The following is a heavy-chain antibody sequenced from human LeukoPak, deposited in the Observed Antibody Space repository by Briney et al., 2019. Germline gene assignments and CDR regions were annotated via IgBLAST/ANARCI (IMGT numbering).Heavy chain of an antibody. V-gene: IGHV4-31*03. CDR3: ARDGPGCSGYEKTDAFDI. J-gene: IGHJ3*02. CDR2: IYYSGST. Sequence: PSETLSLTCTVSGGSISSGGYYWSWIRQHPGKGLEWIGYIYYSGSTYYNPSLKSRVTISVDTSKNQFSLKLSSVTAADTAVYYCARDGPGCSGYEKTDAFDIWGQGTMVTVSS. CDR1: GGSISSGGYY. D-gene: IGHD5-12*01.